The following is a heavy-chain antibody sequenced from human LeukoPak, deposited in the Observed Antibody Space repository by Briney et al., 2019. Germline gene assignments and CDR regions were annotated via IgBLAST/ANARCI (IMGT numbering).Heavy chain of an antibody. CDR1: GGSISRYY. D-gene: IGHD5-18*01. Sequence: PSETLSLTCTVSGGSISRYYWSWVRQPPGKGLEWIGYIYYSGSTNYNPSLKSRVTISVDTSKNQFSLKLGSVTAADTAVYYCARAPRIQPFDYWGQGTLVTVSS. CDR3: ARAPRIQPFDY. V-gene: IGHV4-59*01. CDR2: IYYSGST. J-gene: IGHJ4*02.